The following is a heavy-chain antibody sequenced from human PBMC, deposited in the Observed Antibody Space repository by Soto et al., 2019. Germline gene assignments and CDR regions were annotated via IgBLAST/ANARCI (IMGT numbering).Heavy chain of an antibody. V-gene: IGHV1-8*01. J-gene: IGHJ6*02. CDR3: ARGSVGGVIGHYYYGMDV. Sequence: ASVKVSCKXSGYTFTSYDINWVRQATGQGLEWMGWMNPNSGNTGYAQKFQGRVTMTRNTSISTAYMELSSLRSEDTAVYYCARGSVGGVIGHYYYGMDVWGQGTTVTVSS. D-gene: IGHD3-10*01. CDR2: MNPNSGNT. CDR1: GYTFTSYD.